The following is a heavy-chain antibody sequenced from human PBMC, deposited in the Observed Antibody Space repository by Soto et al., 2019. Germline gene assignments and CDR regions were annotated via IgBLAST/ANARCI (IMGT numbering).Heavy chain of an antibody. CDR3: ALLGYYDSSVYYFDY. CDR2: ISYDGSNK. Sequence: PGGSLRLSCAASGFTFSSYAMHWVRQAPGKGLERVAVISYDGSNKYYADSVKGRFTISRDNSKNTLYLQMNSLRAEDTAVYYCALLGYYDSSVYYFDYWGQGTLVTVSS. CDR1: GFTFSSYA. D-gene: IGHD3-22*01. J-gene: IGHJ4*02. V-gene: IGHV3-30-3*01.